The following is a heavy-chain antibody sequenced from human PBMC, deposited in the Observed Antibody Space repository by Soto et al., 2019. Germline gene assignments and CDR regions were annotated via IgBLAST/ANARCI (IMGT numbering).Heavy chain of an antibody. CDR3: TREGGGATTYYYYYGMDV. J-gene: IGHJ6*02. D-gene: IGHD1-26*01. V-gene: IGHV3-49*04. CDR2: IRSKAYGGTT. CDR1: GFTFGDYA. Sequence: GGSLRLSCTASGFTFGDYAMSWVRQAPGKGLEWVGFIRSKAYGGTTEYAASVKGRFTISRDDSKSIAYLQMNSLKTEDTAVYYCTREGGGATTYYYYYGMDVWGQGTTVTVSS.